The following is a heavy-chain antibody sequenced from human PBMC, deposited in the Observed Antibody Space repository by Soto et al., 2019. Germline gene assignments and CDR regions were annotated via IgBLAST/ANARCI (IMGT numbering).Heavy chain of an antibody. V-gene: IGHV3-30-3*01. CDR1: GFTFSSYA. Sequence: PGGSLRLSCAASGFTFSSYAMHWVRQAPGKGLEWVAVISYDGNNKYYADSVKGRFPISRDNSKNTLYLQMNSLRAEDTAVYYCARGPSSLTRFDYWGQGTQVTSPQ. CDR2: ISYDGNNK. CDR3: ARGPSSLTRFDY. D-gene: IGHD2-2*01. J-gene: IGHJ4*02.